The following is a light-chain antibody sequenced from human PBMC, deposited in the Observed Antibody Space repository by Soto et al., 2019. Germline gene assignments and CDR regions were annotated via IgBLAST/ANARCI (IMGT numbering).Light chain of an antibody. V-gene: IGKV3-11*01. CDR3: QQRSNWPPIFT. Sequence: DIVLTQSPATLSLSPGERATLSCRASQSVSSYLAWYQQKPGQAPRLLIYDASNRATGIPARFSGSGSGTDFTLTISSLEPEDFAVYYCQQRSNWPPIFTFGPATKVDIK. CDR1: QSVSSY. CDR2: DAS. J-gene: IGKJ3*01.